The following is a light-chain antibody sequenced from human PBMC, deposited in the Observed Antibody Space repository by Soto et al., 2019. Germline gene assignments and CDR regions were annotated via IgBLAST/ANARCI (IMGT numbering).Light chain of an antibody. CDR3: QSYDSSLNAYG. V-gene: IGLV1-40*01. CDR2: GNS. CDR1: SSNIGAGYD. J-gene: IGLJ1*01. Sequence: QSVLTQPPSVSGAPGQRVTMSCTGSSSNIGAGYDVHWYQQLPGTAPKLLIYGNSNRPSGVPDRFSGSKSGTSASLAITGLQAEDEADYYCQSYDSSLNAYGFGTGAKVTVL.